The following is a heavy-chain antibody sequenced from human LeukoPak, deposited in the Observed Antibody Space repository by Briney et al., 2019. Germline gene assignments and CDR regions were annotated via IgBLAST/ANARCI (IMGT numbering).Heavy chain of an antibody. D-gene: IGHD6-19*01. J-gene: IGHJ3*02. Sequence: SETLSLTCAVYGGSFSGYYWSWIRQPPGKGLEWIGEINHSGSTNYNPSLKSRVTISVDTSKNQFSLKLSSVTAADTAVYYCARGSSSGWYDAFDIWGQGTMVTVSS. CDR3: ARGSSSGWYDAFDI. CDR1: GGSFSGYY. V-gene: IGHV4-34*01. CDR2: INHSGST.